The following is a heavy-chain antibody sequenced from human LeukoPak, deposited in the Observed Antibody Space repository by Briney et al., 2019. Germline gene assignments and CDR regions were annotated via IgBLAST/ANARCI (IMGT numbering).Heavy chain of an antibody. Sequence: GGSLRLPCAASGFTFSSYAMSWVRQAPGKGLEWVSAISGSGGSTYYADSVKGRFTISRDNSKNTLYLQMNSLRAEDTAVYYCAKRESSSSEFDYWGQGTLVTVSS. D-gene: IGHD6-6*01. CDR2: ISGSGGST. V-gene: IGHV3-23*01. CDR3: AKRESSSSEFDY. J-gene: IGHJ4*02. CDR1: GFTFSSYA.